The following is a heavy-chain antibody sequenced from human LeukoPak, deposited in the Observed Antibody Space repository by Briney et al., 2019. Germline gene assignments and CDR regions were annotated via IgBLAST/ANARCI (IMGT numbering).Heavy chain of an antibody. CDR3: ARGQVPGDP. Sequence: ASVKVSCKASGYTFTSNYIHWVRQAPGQGLEWMGMIYPRDGSTSYAQKFQGRVTVTRDTSTSTAYMELSSLRSEDTAVYYCARGQVPGDPWGQGTLVTVSS. J-gene: IGHJ5*02. D-gene: IGHD3-10*01. CDR2: IYPRDGST. CDR1: GYTFTSNY. V-gene: IGHV1-46*01.